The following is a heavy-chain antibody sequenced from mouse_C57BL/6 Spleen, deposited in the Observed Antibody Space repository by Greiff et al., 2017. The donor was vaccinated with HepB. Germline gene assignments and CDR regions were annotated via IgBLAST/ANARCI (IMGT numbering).Heavy chain of an antibody. CDR3: AKYQRDYFDY. CDR1: GYTFTSYG. CDR2: IYPRSGNT. D-gene: IGHD5-1-1*01. J-gene: IGHJ2*01. Sequence: QVQLKESGAELARPGASVKLSCKASGYTFTSYGISWVKQRTGQGLEWIGEIYPRSGNTYYNEKFKGKATLTADKSSSTAYMELRSLTSEDSAVYFCAKYQRDYFDYWGQGTTLTVSS. V-gene: IGHV1-81*01.